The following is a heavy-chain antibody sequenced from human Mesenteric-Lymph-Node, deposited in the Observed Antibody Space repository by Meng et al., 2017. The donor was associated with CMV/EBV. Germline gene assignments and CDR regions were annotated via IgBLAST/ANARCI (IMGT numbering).Heavy chain of an antibody. CDR1: YKFTHYY. CDR2: INPNGGGA. CDR3: AREDRYYGSGSARGGFDY. Sequence: YKFTHYYTHGVRQAPGQGLEWMGRINPNGGGANYAQKFQGRVTMTSDTSINTAYMELNSLTYDDTAVYYCAREDRYYGSGSARGGFDYWGQGTLVTVSS. D-gene: IGHD3-10*01. V-gene: IGHV1-2*06. J-gene: IGHJ4*02.